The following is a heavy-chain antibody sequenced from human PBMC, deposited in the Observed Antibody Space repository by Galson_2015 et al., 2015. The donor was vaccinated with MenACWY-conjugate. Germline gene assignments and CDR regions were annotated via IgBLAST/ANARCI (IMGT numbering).Heavy chain of an antibody. J-gene: IGHJ5*02. CDR1: GFTFSSYR. D-gene: IGHD1-26*01. Sequence: SLRLSCAASGFTFSSYRMSWVRQAPGKGLEWVSSISASSTYIYYADSVKGRFTISRDNAKNSLYLQMNSLRAEDTAVYYCARAGGATGSPHWFDPWGQGTLVTVSS. CDR2: ISASSTYI. V-gene: IGHV3-21*01. CDR3: ARAGGATGSPHWFDP.